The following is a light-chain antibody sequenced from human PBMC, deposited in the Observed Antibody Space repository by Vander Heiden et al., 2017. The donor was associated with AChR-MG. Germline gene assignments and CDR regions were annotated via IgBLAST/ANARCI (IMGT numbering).Light chain of an antibody. Sequence: SYDLTQPPSVSVSLAQTATISCSGDKLGQKCVSWLHQKPGQPPVRVVYEDKRRPSGIPDRFFGSNSGNTATLTITGTQAMDEGDYYCQAWDKSTAIFGKGTKLTV. V-gene: IGLV3-1*01. CDR2: EDK. CDR3: QAWDKSTAI. CDR1: KLGQKC. J-gene: IGLJ2*01.